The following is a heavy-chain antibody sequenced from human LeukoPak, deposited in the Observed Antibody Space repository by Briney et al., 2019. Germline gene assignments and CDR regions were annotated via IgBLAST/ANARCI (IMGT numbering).Heavy chain of an antibody. CDR2: ISAYNGNT. V-gene: IGHV1-18*01. CDR1: GYTFTSYG. J-gene: IGHJ3*02. CDR3: ASQGYCSGGSCYGNDAFDI. D-gene: IGHD2-15*01. Sequence: ASVKVSCKASGYTFTSYGISWVRQAPGQGLEWMGWISAYNGNTNYAQKLQGRVTMTTDTSTSTAYMELRSLRSDDTALYYCASQGYCSGGSCYGNDAFDIWGQGTMVTVSS.